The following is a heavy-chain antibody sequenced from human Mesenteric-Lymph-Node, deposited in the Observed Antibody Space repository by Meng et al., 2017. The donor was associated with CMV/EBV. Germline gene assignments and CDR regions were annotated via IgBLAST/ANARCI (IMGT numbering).Heavy chain of an antibody. Sequence: GESLKISCTASGFTFGDYAMSWVRQAPGKGLEWVGFIRSTDYGETAEYAASVKGRFTFTRDDAKGIVYLQMTSLKPEDTAVYYCAREVLFDYWGQGTLVTVSS. D-gene: IGHD1-1*01. V-gene: IGHV3-49*04. CDR3: AREVLFDY. CDR1: GFTFGDYA. J-gene: IGHJ4*02. CDR2: IRSTDYGETA.